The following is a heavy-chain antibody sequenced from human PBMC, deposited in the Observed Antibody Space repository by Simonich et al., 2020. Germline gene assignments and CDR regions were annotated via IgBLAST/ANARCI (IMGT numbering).Heavy chain of an antibody. J-gene: IGHJ6*02. CDR1: GYTFTGSY. D-gene: IGHD5-12*01. Sequence: QVQLVQSGAEVKKPGASVKVSCKASGYTFTGSYMHWERQPPGQGLEWNGRNKPNRGGTNNATRFQGRVTMTREQSIRPAYMGRSRLISDDTAVYYCARDLFEMATIRYYYYGMDVWGQGTTVTVSS. V-gene: IGHV1-2*06. CDR3: ARDLFEMATIRYYYYGMDV. CDR2: NKPNRGGT.